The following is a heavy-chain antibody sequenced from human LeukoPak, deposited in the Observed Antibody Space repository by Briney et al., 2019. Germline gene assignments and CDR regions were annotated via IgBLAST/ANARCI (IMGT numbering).Heavy chain of an antibody. J-gene: IGHJ6*02. CDR1: GGSISSHY. D-gene: IGHD2-21*02. CDR3: ARGPLTDDYYYYGMDV. CDR2: INHSGST. V-gene: IGHV4-34*01. Sequence: SETLSLTCTVSGGSISSHYWSWIRQPPGKGLEWIGEINHSGSTNYNPSLKSRVTISVDTSKNQFSLKLSSVTAADTAVYYCARGPLTDDYYYYGMDVWGQGTTVTVSS.